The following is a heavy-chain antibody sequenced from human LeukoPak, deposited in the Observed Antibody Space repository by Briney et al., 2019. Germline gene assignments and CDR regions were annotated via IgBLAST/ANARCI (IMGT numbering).Heavy chain of an antibody. CDR2: IYYSGST. J-gene: IGHJ4*02. V-gene: IGHV4-31*03. CDR3: ARGPYCSGGSCYSGSLFY. CDR1: GGSISSGGYY. D-gene: IGHD2-15*01. Sequence: SETLSLTCTVSGGSISSGGYYWSWIRQYPGRGLEWIGYIYYSGSTYYNPSLKSRVTISVDTSKNQFSLKLSSVTAADTAVYYCARGPYCSGGSCYSGSLFYWGQGTLVTVSS.